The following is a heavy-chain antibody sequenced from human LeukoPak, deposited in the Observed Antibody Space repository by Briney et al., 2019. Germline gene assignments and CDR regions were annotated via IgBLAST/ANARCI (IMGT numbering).Heavy chain of an antibody. CDR3: ARVQTITYSNYGGYFDY. V-gene: IGHV4-34*01. CDR2: INHSGST. D-gene: IGHD4-11*01. J-gene: IGHJ4*02. CDR1: GGSFSGYY. Sequence: SETLSLTCAVYGGSFSGYYWSWIRQPPGKGLEWIGEINHSGSTNYNPPLKSRVTISVDTSKNQFSLKLSSVTAADTAVYYCARVQTITYSNYGGYFDYWGQGTLVTVSS.